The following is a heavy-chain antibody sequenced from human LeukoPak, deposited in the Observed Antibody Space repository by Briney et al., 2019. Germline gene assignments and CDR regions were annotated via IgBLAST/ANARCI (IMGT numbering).Heavy chain of an antibody. J-gene: IGHJ6*02. D-gene: IGHD4-17*01. CDR3: ARDQGATVNYYYYYGMDV. CDR1: GFSFSAYW. V-gene: IGHV3-7*03. Sequence: GGSLRLSCAASGFSFSAYWMTWVRQAPGTGLEWVANINPAGTETYYVDPVKGRFTISRDNAKNSLYLQMNSLRAEDTAVYYCARDQGATVNYYYYYGMDVWGQGTTVTVSS. CDR2: INPAGTET.